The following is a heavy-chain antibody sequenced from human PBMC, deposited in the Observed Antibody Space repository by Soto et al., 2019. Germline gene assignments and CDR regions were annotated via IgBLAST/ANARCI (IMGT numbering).Heavy chain of an antibody. CDR1: GVSINSTYY. J-gene: IGHJ4*02. Sequence: SETLSLTCAVSGVSINSTYYWGWMRQPPGKGLEWIASFFIGGNTYYNPSLKSRVTISVDTSKNQFSLKLSSVTAADTALYFCARRHGLDIDAYYWGQGILVTVSS. V-gene: IGHV4-39*01. CDR3: ARRHGLDIDAYY. CDR2: FFIGGNT. D-gene: IGHD3-10*01.